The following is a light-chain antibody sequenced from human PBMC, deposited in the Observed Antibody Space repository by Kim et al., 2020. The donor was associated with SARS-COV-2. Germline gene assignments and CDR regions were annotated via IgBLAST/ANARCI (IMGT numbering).Light chain of an antibody. CDR1: SLRNYY. J-gene: IGLJ1*01. V-gene: IGLV3-19*01. Sequence: ALGQTVRITCQGDSLRNYYASWYQQRPGQAPVLVIYGKYNRPSGIPDRFSGSSAVNTASLTITGAQAEDEADYYWHSRDTSDNHPVFGTGTKVTVL. CDR3: HSRDTSDNHPV. CDR2: GKY.